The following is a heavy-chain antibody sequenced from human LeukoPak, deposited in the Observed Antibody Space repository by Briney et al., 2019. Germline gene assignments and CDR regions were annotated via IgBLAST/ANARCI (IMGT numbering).Heavy chain of an antibody. Sequence: SVKVSCKASGGTFSSYAISWVRQAPGQGLERMGRIIPILGITNYAQKFEGRVTITADKSTSTAYMELSSLRSDDTAVYYCARDLGGYQPRDFDYWGQGTLVTVSS. D-gene: IGHD5-12*01. V-gene: IGHV1-69*04. J-gene: IGHJ4*02. CDR3: ARDLGGYQPRDFDY. CDR1: GGTFSSYA. CDR2: IIPILGIT.